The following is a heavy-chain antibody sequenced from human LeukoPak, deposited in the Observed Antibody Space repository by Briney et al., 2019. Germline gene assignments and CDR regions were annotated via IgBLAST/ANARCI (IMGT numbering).Heavy chain of an antibody. V-gene: IGHV3-23*01. CDR2: ISGSGGST. Sequence: GGSLRLSCAASGFTFSSLAMNWVRQAPGKGLEWVSGISGSGGSTYYADSVKGRFTISRDNSRNTLYLQMSSLRAEDTAIYYCAKARSYQPLTYTFDYWGQGTLVTVSS. J-gene: IGHJ4*02. CDR1: GFTFSSLA. CDR3: AKARSYQPLTYTFDY. D-gene: IGHD2-2*01.